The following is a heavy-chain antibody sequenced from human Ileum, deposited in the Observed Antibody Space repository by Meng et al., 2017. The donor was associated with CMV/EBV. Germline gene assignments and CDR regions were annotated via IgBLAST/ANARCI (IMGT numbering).Heavy chain of an antibody. Sequence: GESLKISCAASGFTFRDYWMHWVRQSPGKGLVWVSRINNDGKTADYADSVKGRFTISRDNTKNTLYLQMNSLRAEDTAVYYCARPYTGASTLPFWGQGTLVTVSS. CDR2: INNDGKTA. CDR3: ARPYTGASTLPF. V-gene: IGHV3-74*01. CDR1: GFTFRDYW. D-gene: IGHD1-26*01. J-gene: IGHJ4*02.